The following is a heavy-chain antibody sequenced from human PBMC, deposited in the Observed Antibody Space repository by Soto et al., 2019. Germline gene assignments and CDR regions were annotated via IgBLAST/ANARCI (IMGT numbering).Heavy chain of an antibody. CDR2: SSADNGDI. V-gene: IGHV1-3*02. CDR3: ARGSGRTSWIFDY. Sequence: VASVKVSCKASGYAFINYAVHWVRQAPGQRLEWLGWSSADNGDIKYSQEFQGRVAITRDPSANTVYMELSNLKSEDMAIYYCARGSGRTSWIFDYWGQGTPVTVSS. CDR1: GYAFINYA. D-gene: IGHD2-2*01. J-gene: IGHJ4*02.